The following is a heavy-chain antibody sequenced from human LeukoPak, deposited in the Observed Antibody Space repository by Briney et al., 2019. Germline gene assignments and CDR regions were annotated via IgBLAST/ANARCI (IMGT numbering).Heavy chain of an antibody. D-gene: IGHD3-10*01. CDR3: ARGRYYGFSGDS. Sequence: PSQTLSLTCTVSGGSIGNDGYYWNWLRQHPGRGLEWIAFIYYSGAASYNPSLKSRVTLSVDTSTNQFSLKLTSVTAADTAVYFCARGRYYGFSGDSWGQGTLVTVSS. CDR2: IYYSGAA. CDR1: GGSIGNDGYY. V-gene: IGHV4-31*03. J-gene: IGHJ4*02.